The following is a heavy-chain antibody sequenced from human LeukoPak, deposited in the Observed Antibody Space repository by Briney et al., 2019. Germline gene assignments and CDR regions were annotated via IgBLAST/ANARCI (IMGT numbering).Heavy chain of an antibody. Sequence: GGSLRLSCAASGFTFSSYSMNWVRQAPGKGLEWVSSISSSSSYIYYADSVKGRFTISRDNAKNSLYLQMNSLRAGDTAVYYCAREEVTAIPAYWGQGTLVTVSS. V-gene: IGHV3-21*01. J-gene: IGHJ4*02. CDR2: ISSSSSYI. CDR1: GFTFSSYS. CDR3: AREEVTAIPAY. D-gene: IGHD2-21*02.